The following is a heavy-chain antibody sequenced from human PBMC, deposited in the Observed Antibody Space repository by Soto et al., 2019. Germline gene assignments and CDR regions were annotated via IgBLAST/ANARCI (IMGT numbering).Heavy chain of an antibody. J-gene: IGHJ4*02. CDR3: ARGLISGSHYSGGWYYFDY. D-gene: IGHD1-26*01. CDR1: GGSISSYY. V-gene: IGHV4-59*12. Sequence: SETLSLTCTVSGGSISSYYWSWIRQPPGKGLEWIGSIYYSGRTYYNPSLKSRVTISVHTSKSQFSLELSSVTAADTAVYYCARGLISGSHYSGGWYYFDYWGQGTQVTVSS. CDR2: IYYSGRT.